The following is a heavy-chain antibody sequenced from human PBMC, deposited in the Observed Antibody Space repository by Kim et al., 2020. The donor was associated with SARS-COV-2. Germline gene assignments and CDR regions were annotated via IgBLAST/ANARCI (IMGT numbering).Heavy chain of an antibody. J-gene: IGHJ3*01. CDR2: SEN. V-gene: IGHV3-7*03. Sequence: SENYYVSSVKGRFTNSRDNAKNSVYLQMNRVRAEDTAVYYCAQGDALDFWGQGTMVTVSS. CDR3: AQGDALDF.